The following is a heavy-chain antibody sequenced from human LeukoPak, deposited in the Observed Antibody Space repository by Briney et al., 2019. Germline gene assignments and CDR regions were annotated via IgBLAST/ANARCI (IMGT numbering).Heavy chain of an antibody. CDR3: ARDEAGYCSGGSCP. Sequence: GGSLRLSCAASGFTFSNYWMHWVRQLPGKGLEWVSHISGDGTTTNYADSVQGRFTISRDNAKSMVFLQMNSLRAEDTAVYYCARDEAGYCSGGSCPWGQGTQVTVSS. J-gene: IGHJ5*02. CDR2: ISGDGTTT. V-gene: IGHV3-74*01. CDR1: GFTFSNYW. D-gene: IGHD2-15*01.